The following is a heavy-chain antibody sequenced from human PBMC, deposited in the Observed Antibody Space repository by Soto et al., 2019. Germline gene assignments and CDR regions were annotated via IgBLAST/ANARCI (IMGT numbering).Heavy chain of an antibody. CDR3: ARQVVPAAIGYYYYGMGV. V-gene: IGHV4-30-4*01. J-gene: IGHJ6*02. D-gene: IGHD2-2*02. CDR2: IYYSGST. CDR1: GGSISSGDYY. Sequence: QVQLQESGPGLVKPSQTLSLTCTVSGGSISSGDYYWSWIRQPPGKGLEWIGYIYYSGSTYYNPSLKSRVTISVDTSKNQFSLKLSSVTAADTAVYYCARQVVPAAIGYYYYGMGVWGQGTTVTVSS.